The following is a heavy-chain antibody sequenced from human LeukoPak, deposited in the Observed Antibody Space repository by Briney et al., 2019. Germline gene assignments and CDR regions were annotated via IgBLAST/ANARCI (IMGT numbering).Heavy chain of an antibody. CDR2: IYYSGST. V-gene: IGHV4-39*01. J-gene: IGHJ5*02. D-gene: IGHD6-19*01. Sequence: TSETLSLTCTVSGGSISSSSYYWGWIRQPPGKGLEWIGSIYYSGSTYYNPSLRSRVTISVDTSKNQFSLKLSSVTAADTAVYYCARSSGWGTNWFDPWGQGTLVTVSS. CDR1: GGSISSSSYY. CDR3: ARSSGWGTNWFDP.